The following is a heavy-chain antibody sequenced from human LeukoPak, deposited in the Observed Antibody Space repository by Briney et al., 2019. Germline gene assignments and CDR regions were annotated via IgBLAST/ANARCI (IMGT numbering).Heavy chain of an antibody. V-gene: IGHV4-59*02. CDR3: ARVLYRGENWFDP. D-gene: IGHD3-10*01. Sequence: SETLSLTCTVYGGSVSSDYWTWIRQAPGKGLEWIGYIFSRGNTEYHPSLKSRATISVDTSKNKCYLKLNSVTAADTAVYYCARVLYRGENWFDPWGQGTLVTVSS. CDR1: GGSVSSDY. CDR2: IFSRGNT. J-gene: IGHJ5*02.